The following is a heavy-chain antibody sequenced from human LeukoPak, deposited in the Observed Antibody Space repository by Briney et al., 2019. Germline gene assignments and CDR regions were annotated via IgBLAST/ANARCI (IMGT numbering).Heavy chain of an antibody. J-gene: IGHJ4*02. Sequence: SVKVSCKASGSTFSSYAISWVRQAPGQGLEWMGGIIPIFGTANYAQKFQGRVTITTDESTSTAYMELSSLRSEDTAVYYCATPRLGYCSSTSCYHFDYWGQGTLVTVSS. V-gene: IGHV1-69*05. CDR3: ATPRLGYCSSTSCYHFDY. CDR2: IIPIFGTA. D-gene: IGHD2-2*01. CDR1: GSTFSSYA.